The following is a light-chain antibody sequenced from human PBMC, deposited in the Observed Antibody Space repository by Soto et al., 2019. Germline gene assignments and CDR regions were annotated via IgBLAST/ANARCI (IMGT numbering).Light chain of an antibody. J-gene: IGKJ4*01. CDR3: RQYGRSLEFA. V-gene: IGKV3-15*01. Sequence: EILMTQSPATLSVSPGERATLSCRASQSIGSKLAWYQQKPGQAPRLLFYGASNRATGIPARFGASGSGTDFTINISRLDPEDFAVYYCRQYGRSLEFAVGGGTKV. CDR1: QSIGSK. CDR2: GAS.